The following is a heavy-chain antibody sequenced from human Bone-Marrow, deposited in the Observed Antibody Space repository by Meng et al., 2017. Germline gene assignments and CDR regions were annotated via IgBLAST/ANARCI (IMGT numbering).Heavy chain of an antibody. CDR2: IYYSGST. J-gene: IGHJ3*02. V-gene: IGHV4-59*01. Sequence: ESLKISCAASGFTFSSYSMNWVRQAPGKGLEWIGYIYYSGSTNYNPSLKSRVTISVDTSKNQFSLKLSSVTAADTAVYYCARSGDYGAFDIWGQGTMVTVSS. CDR1: GFTFSSYS. CDR3: ARSGDYGAFDI. D-gene: IGHD4-17*01.